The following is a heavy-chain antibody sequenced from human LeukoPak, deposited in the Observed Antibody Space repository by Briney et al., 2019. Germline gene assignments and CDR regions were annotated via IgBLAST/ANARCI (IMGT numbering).Heavy chain of an antibody. J-gene: IGHJ3*02. CDR3: AKTIAAAGTAAFDI. CDR2: IKQDGSEK. V-gene: IGHV3-7*03. Sequence: GGSLRLSCAASGFSFSTYEFHWVRHAPGKGLEWVANIKQDGSEKYYVDSVKGRFTISRDNAKNSLYLQMNSLRAEDTAVYYCAKTIAAAGTAAFDIWGQGTMVTVSS. CDR1: GFSFSTYE. D-gene: IGHD6-13*01.